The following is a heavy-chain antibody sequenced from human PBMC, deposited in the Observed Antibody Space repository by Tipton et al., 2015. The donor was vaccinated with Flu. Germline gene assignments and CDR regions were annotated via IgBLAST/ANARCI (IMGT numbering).Heavy chain of an antibody. CDR1: GGSISSYH. J-gene: IGHJ4*02. CDR3: ARLSYYDVDLKNFYFDY. Sequence: TLSLTCTVSGGSISSYHWGWLRQPPGKGLELIGSIYPSGTTYYNPSLKSRVTISVDTSKSQFSLMLKSVTAADTAVYFCARLSYYDVDLKNFYFDYWGQGALVTVSS. D-gene: IGHD3-10*02. V-gene: IGHV4-39*01. CDR2: IYPSGTT.